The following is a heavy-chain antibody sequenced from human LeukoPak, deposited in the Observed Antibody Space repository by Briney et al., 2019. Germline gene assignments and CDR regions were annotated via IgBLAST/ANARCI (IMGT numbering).Heavy chain of an antibody. Sequence: GGSLRLSCEASGFNFRSYGMNWVRQAPGKGLEWVSAISGSGGSTYYADSVKGRFTISRDNSKNTLYLQMNSLRAEDTAVYYCAKLFCGGDCYIDRFDYWGQGTLVTVSS. CDR2: ISGSGGST. J-gene: IGHJ4*02. CDR3: AKLFCGGDCYIDRFDY. D-gene: IGHD2-21*02. CDR1: GFNFRSYG. V-gene: IGHV3-23*01.